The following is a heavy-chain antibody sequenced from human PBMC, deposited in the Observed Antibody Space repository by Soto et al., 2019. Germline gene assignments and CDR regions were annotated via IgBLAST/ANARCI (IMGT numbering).Heavy chain of an antibody. D-gene: IGHD6-13*01. V-gene: IGHV5-51*01. CDR1: GYSFTSYW. CDR3: ARWLSRGGRSWRDDAFDI. CDR2: ISPGDSDT. Sequence: GESLKISCKGSGYSFTSYWIGLVRQMPGKGLEWMGIISPGDSDTRYSPSFQGQVTISADKSISTAYLQWSSLKASDTAMYYCARWLSRGGRSWRDDAFDIWGQGTMVTVSS. J-gene: IGHJ3*02.